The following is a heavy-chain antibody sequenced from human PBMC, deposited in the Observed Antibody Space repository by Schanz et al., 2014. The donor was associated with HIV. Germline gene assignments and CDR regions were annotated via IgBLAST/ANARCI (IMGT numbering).Heavy chain of an antibody. CDR3: AKTSITLGMDV. Sequence: EIQLLESGGGLVQPGGSLRLSCAASGFTFSTYAMAWVRQTPGKGLEWVSSLSGSGDDTYYADSVKGRFTISRDNSKNTLYLQMDSLRAEDTAVYYCAKTSITLGMDVWGQGTTVTVSS. D-gene: IGHD1-20*01. CDR2: LSGSGDDT. V-gene: IGHV3-23*01. CDR1: GFTFSTYA. J-gene: IGHJ6*02.